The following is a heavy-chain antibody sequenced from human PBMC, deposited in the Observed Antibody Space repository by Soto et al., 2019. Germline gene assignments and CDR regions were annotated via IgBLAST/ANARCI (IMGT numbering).Heavy chain of an antibody. D-gene: IGHD3-22*01. CDR2: ISSSSSYI. Sequence: GGSLRLSCAASGFTFSSYSMNWVRQAPGKGLEWVSSISSSSSYIYYADSVKGRFTISRDNAKNSLYLQMNSLRAEDTAVYFCARGDYYDTSGPFSDAFDIWGQGTMVTVSS. V-gene: IGHV3-21*01. CDR1: GFTFSSYS. J-gene: IGHJ3*02. CDR3: ARGDYYDTSGPFSDAFDI.